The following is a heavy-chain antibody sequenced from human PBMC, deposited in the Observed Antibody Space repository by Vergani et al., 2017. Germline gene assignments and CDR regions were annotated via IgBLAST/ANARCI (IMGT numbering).Heavy chain of an antibody. CDR3: ARGGDYGVFGDYYYYMDV. CDR1: GGSISSYY. CDR2: IYYSGST. J-gene: IGHJ6*03. D-gene: IGHD4-17*01. Sequence: QVQLQESGPGLVKPSETLSLTCTVSGGSISSYYWSWIRQPPGKGLEWIGYIYYSGSTNYNPSLKSRDTISVDTSKNQFSLKLSSVTAADTAVYYCARGGDYGVFGDYYYYMDVWGKGTTVTVSS. V-gene: IGHV4-59*12.